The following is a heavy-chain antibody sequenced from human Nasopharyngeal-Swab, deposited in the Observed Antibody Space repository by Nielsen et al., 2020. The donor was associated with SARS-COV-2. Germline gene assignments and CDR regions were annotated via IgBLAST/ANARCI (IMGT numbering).Heavy chain of an antibody. CDR2: LWYDGSNK. V-gene: IGHV3-30*02. Sequence: GGSLRPSCAASGFTFSSYGMHWVRQAPGKGLEWVAVLWYDGSNKYYADSVKGRFTNSRDNSKNTLYLQMNSLRAEDTAVYYCAKEEPVYSSGPYDYWGQGTLVTVSS. D-gene: IGHD6-19*01. J-gene: IGHJ4*02. CDR1: GFTFSSYG. CDR3: AKEEPVYSSGPYDY.